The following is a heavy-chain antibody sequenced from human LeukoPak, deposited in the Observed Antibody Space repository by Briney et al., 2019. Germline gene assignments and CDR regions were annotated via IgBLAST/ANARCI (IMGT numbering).Heavy chain of an antibody. D-gene: IGHD4-17*01. CDR1: GFSLSTSGVD. Sequence: SGPTLVKPTQTLTLTCTLSGFSLSTSGVDVGWIRQPPGKALEWLALIYWADDKRYTPSLKTRLTITKDTSKSQVVLTRTNMDPVDTATYYCAHWGDYANDYWGQGTLVTVSS. V-gene: IGHV2-5*02. J-gene: IGHJ4*02. CDR2: IYWADDK. CDR3: AHWGDYANDY.